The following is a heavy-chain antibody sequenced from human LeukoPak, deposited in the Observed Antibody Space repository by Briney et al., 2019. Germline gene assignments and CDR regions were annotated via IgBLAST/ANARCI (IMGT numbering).Heavy chain of an antibody. J-gene: IGHJ4*02. CDR3: ARGFSYAYLDY. V-gene: IGHV4-4*07. CDR1: GGSISSYY. Sequence: PSETLSLTCTVSGGSISSYYWSWIRQPAGKGLEWIGHFYTSGSTNYNPSLKSRITMSVDTSKSQFSLKLTSMSAADTAVYFCARGFSYAYLDYWGQGILVTVPS. CDR2: FYTSGST. D-gene: IGHD5-18*01.